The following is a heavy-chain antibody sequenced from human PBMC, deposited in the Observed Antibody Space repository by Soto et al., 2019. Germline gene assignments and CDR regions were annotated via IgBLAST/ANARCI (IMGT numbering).Heavy chain of an antibody. V-gene: IGHV1-18*01. Sequence: QVQLVQSGVEVKKPGASVEVSCKASGYTFSSYAISWVRHAPGQGLEWMAWITAYNGNTKFAQKFQGRVTMTTDTSTSTAYMELRSLRSDDTAVYYCARGYDILTGSYLFDYWGQGTLVTVSS. J-gene: IGHJ4*02. CDR3: ARGYDILTGSYLFDY. CDR1: GYTFSSYA. D-gene: IGHD3-9*01. CDR2: ITAYNGNT.